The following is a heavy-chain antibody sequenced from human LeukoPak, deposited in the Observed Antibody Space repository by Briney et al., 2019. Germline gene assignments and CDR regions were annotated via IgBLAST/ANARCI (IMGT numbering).Heavy chain of an antibody. CDR1: GYTFTSYG. J-gene: IGHJ6*02. CDR2: ISAYNGNT. CDR3: ARGRWITIFGVVPCMDV. Sequence: ASVKVPCKASGYTFTSYGISWVRQAPGQGLEWMGWISAYNGNTNYAQKLQGRVTMTTDTSTSTAYMELRSLRSDDTAVYYCARGRWITIFGVVPCMDVWGQGTTVTVSS. V-gene: IGHV1-18*01. D-gene: IGHD3-3*01.